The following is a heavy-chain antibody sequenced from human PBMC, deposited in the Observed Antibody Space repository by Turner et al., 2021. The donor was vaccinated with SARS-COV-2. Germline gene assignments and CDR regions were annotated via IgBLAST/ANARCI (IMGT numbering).Heavy chain of an antibody. Sequence: QVPLVESGGGVVQPGRSLRLSCAASGFTFSSYGMHWVRQAPGKGLKWVAIISYDGSNKYYADSVKGRFTISRDNSKNTLYLQMNSLRAEDTAVYYCAKVIGEYYYGSGYDYWGQGTLVTVSS. J-gene: IGHJ4*02. CDR2: ISYDGSNK. V-gene: IGHV3-30*18. D-gene: IGHD3-10*01. CDR3: AKVIGEYYYGSGYDY. CDR1: GFTFSSYG.